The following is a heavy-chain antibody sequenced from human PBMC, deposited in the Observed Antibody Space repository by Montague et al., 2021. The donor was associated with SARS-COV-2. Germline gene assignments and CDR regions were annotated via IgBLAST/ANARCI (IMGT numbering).Heavy chain of an antibody. J-gene: IGHJ4*02. CDR1: GFTFSTYY. CDR2: MSYDGSSR. CDR3: ARDNMGSIDY. V-gene: IGHV3-30*04. D-gene: IGHD1-26*01. Sequence: SLRLSCAASGFTFSTYYMQWVRQAPGKGLEWAAIMSYDGSSRYHVDSVKGRFTISRDNSRNTLYLQMDSLRSEDTAVYYCARDNMGSIDYWGQGTLVTVSS.